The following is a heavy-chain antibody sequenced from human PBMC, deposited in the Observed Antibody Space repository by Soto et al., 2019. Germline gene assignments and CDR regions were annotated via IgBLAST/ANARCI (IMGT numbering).Heavy chain of an antibody. D-gene: IGHD6-19*01. V-gene: IGHV4-59*11. CDR1: RGSINGHY. CDR3: VTVGSGGWRYRFDY. Sequence: QVQLQESGPGLVQPSETLSLTCTVSRGSINGHYWSWIRQPPGKSLEWIGHFYYSGTANYNPSLKSRVTMSVDSSKSHFSLKLSSVTAADTAVYYCVTVGSGGWRYRFDYWGQGILVTVSS. CDR2: FYYSGTA. J-gene: IGHJ4*02.